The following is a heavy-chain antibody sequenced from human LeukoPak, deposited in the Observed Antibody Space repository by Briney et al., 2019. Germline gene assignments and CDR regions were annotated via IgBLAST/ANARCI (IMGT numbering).Heavy chain of an antibody. D-gene: IGHD3-22*01. V-gene: IGHV1-2*02. J-gene: IGHJ4*02. CDR2: INPNSGGT. Sequence: ASVKVSCKASGYTFTSHYMHWVRQAPGQGLEWMGWINPNSGGTNYAQKFQGRVTMTRDTSISTAYMELRSLRSDDTAVYYCARDQSIYDSSGYYGYWGQGTLVTVSS. CDR3: ARDQSIYDSSGYYGY. CDR1: GYTFTSHY.